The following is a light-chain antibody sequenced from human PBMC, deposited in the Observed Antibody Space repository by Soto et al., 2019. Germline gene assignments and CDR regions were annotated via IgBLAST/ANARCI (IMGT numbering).Light chain of an antibody. CDR1: QSIGTW. CDR3: QQLNSYPIT. J-gene: IGKJ5*01. CDR2: DAS. Sequence: DIQMTQSPSTLSASVGDRVTITCRASQSIGTWLAWYQQKPGKAPNLLIYDASGLESGVPSRFSGSGSGTGFTLTISSLQPDDFATYYCQQLNSYPITCGQGTRREIK. V-gene: IGKV1-5*01.